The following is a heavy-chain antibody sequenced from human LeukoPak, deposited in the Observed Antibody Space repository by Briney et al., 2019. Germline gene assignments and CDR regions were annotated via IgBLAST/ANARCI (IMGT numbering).Heavy chain of an antibody. J-gene: IGHJ6*03. V-gene: IGHV1-18*04. D-gene: IGHD6-13*01. CDR1: GYTFTRYY. CDR2: ISAYNGNT. Sequence: ASVKVSCKASGYTFTRYYMHWVRQAPGQGLEGMGWISAYNGNTNYEQKLQGRVTMTTDTSTSTAYMELRSLRSDDTAVYYCARDPGRYSSTSWGVGAYYYYYMDVWGKGTTVTISS. CDR3: ARDPGRYSSTSWGVGAYYYYYMDV.